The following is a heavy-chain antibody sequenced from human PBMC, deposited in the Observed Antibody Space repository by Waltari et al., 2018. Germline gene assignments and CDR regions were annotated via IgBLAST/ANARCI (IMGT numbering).Heavy chain of an antibody. CDR2: FDPEEVET. Sequence: QVQLVQSGAEVKKPGASVKVSCKVSGYTLTELSMHWVRQAPGKGLEWMGGFDPEEVETIYAQKFQGRVTMTEDTSTDTAYMELSSLRSEDTAVYYCATDLVDIVATDSHFDYWGQGTLVIVSS. CDR3: ATDLVDIVATDSHFDY. CDR1: GYTLTELS. J-gene: IGHJ4*02. V-gene: IGHV1-24*01. D-gene: IGHD5-12*01.